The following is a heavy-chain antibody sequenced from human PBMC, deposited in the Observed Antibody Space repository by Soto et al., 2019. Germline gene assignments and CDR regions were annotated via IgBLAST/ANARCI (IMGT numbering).Heavy chain of an antibody. Sequence: QGQLVESGGVGVQPGKSLRLSCDGSGFRFSRYGMHWVRQPPGTRLEWWALIADDGEYKFYPDSVKGRFTTSRYNYSDSLFLQMDGLSPDDTGVYYRANAGGKWRPNPDYGIDVWGQGTTVTVSS. CDR3: ANAGGKWRPNPDYGIDV. V-gene: IGHV3-33*08. D-gene: IGHD3-16*01. CDR1: GFRFSRYG. J-gene: IGHJ6*01. CDR2: IADDGEYK.